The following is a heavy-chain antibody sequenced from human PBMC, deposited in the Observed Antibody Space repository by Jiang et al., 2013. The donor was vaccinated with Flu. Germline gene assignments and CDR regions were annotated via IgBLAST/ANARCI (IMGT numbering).Heavy chain of an antibody. D-gene: IGHD5-18*01. CDR3: ARQRGYTPRGYFDS. V-gene: IGHV4-39*01. J-gene: IGHJ4*02. CDR2: FIILGAP. Sequence: KPSETLSLTCTVSGDSVSSSGFFWGWIRQPPGRDCSGLGVFIILGAPTTTRPSRVESPLSVDRSNNQFSLKLISVSASDTAVYYCARQRGYTPRGYFDSWGQGTLVTVSS. CDR1: GDSVSSSGFF.